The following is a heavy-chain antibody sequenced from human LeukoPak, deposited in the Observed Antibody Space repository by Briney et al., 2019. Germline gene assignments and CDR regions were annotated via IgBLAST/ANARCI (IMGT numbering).Heavy chain of an antibody. CDR3: ARDPHYYDSSGYNYYGMGV. J-gene: IGHJ6*02. V-gene: IGHV4-34*01. D-gene: IGHD3-22*01. CDR2: INHSGST. Sequence: SETLSLTCAVYGGSFSGYYWSWIRQPPGKGLEWIGEINHSGSTNYNPSLKSRVTISVDTSKNQFSLKLSSVTAADTAVYYCARDPHYYDSSGYNYYGMGVWGQGTTVTVSS. CDR1: GGSFSGYY.